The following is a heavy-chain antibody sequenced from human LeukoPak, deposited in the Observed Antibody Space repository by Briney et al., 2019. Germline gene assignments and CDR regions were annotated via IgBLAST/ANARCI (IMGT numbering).Heavy chain of an antibody. V-gene: IGHV3-7*01. J-gene: IGHJ6*02. CDR3: ARDVAYSGYDEKNGMDV. Sequence: GGSLRLSCAASGFTFSSYWMSWVRQAPGKGLEWVGNIKQDGSEKYYVDSVKGRFTISRDNAKNSLYLQMNSLRAEDTAVYYCARDVAYSGYDEKNGMDVWGQGTTVTVSS. CDR2: IKQDGSEK. D-gene: IGHD5-12*01. CDR1: GFTFSSYW.